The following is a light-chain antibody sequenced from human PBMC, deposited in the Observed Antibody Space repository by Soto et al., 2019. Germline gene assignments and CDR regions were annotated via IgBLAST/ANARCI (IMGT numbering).Light chain of an antibody. J-gene: IGKJ4*01. Sequence: EIVMTQSPATLSVSPGERATLSCRASQSVSSNLAWYQQKPGQAPRLLIYGASTRATGIPVRFSGSGSGTEFILTISSLQSEDFAFYYCQQYNNWPLTFGGGTKVEIK. CDR2: GAS. CDR3: QQYNNWPLT. V-gene: IGKV3-15*01. CDR1: QSVSSN.